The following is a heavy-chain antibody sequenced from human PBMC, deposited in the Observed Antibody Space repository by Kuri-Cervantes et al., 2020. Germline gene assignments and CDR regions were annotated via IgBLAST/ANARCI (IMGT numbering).Heavy chain of an antibody. D-gene: IGHD3-10*01. J-gene: IGHJ4*02. CDR1: GDSISGYY. V-gene: IGHV4-34*01. Sequence: GSLRLSCTVSGDSISGYYWSWIRQPPGKGLEWIGEINHSGSTNYNPSLKSRVTISVDTSKNQFSLKLSSVTAADTAVYYCARVYSNFDGSGSFVDYWGQGTLVTVSS. CDR2: INHSGST. CDR3: ARVYSNFDGSGSFVDY.